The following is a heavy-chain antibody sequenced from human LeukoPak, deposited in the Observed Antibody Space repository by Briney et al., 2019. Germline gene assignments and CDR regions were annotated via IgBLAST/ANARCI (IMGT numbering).Heavy chain of an antibody. CDR1: GFTFSSYA. Sequence: GGSLRLSCAASGFTFSSYAMHWVRQAPGKGLEYVSAIISNGGSTYYANPVKGRFTIAKDNSRNTLDVKMGRLRAEDMAVYYFARDYTAMVTSRIEPPRDWGQGTLVTVSS. V-gene: IGHV3-64*01. CDR3: ARDYTAMVTSRIEPPRD. J-gene: IGHJ4*02. D-gene: IGHD5-18*01. CDR2: IISNGGST.